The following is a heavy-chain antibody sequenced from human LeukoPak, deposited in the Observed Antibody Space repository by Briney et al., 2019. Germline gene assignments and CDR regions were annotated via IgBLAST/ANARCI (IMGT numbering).Heavy chain of an antibody. D-gene: IGHD7-27*01. CDR3: ASPSGSTYYYYGMDV. CDR1: GGTFSSYA. J-gene: IGHJ6*02. V-gene: IGHV1-69*13. Sequence: SVKVSCKASGGTFSSYAISWVRQAPGQGLEWMGGIIHIFGTANYAQKFQGRVTITADESMSTAYMELSSLRSEDTAVYYCASPSGSTYYYYGMDVWGQGTTVTVSS. CDR2: IIHIFGTA.